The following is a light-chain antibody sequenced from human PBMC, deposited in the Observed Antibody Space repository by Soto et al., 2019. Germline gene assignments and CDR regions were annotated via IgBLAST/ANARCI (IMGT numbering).Light chain of an antibody. CDR3: QQRSVWPPIT. CDR1: QSVAPY. CDR2: DVS. J-gene: IGKJ5*01. Sequence: DIILTQSPAILSLSPGERATLSCTASQSVAPYLLWYQQKPGQAPRLLIYDVSKRATGIPARFSGTGSGSDFTLTISSLEPEDSAVYFCQQRSVWPPITFGQGTRLEI. V-gene: IGKV3-11*01.